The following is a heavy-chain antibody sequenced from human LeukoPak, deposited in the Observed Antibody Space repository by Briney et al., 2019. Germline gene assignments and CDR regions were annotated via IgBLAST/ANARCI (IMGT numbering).Heavy chain of an antibody. V-gene: IGHV3-48*04. CDR1: GFTFSSYS. J-gene: IGHJ3*02. CDR3: ASNNIALDAFDI. CDR2: ISSSSSTI. Sequence: GGSLRLSCAASGFTFSSYSMNWVRQAPGKGLEWVSYISSSSSTIYYADSVKGRFTISRDNAKNSLYLQMNSPRAEDTAVYYCASNNIALDAFDIWGQGTMVTVSS. D-gene: IGHD2/OR15-2a*01.